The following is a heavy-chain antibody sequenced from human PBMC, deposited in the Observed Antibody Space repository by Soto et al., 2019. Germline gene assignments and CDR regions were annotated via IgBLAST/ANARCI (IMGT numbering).Heavy chain of an antibody. CDR2: IYYSGST. J-gene: IGHJ4*02. Sequence: TLSLTCTVSGGSISSGDYYWSWIRQPPGKGLEWIGYIYYSGSTYYNPSLKSRVTISVDTSKSQFSLKLSSVTAADTAVYYCARGGGNYLFDYWGQGTLVTVSS. CDR3: ARGGGNYLFDY. CDR1: GGSISSGDYY. V-gene: IGHV4-30-4*01. D-gene: IGHD2-21*02.